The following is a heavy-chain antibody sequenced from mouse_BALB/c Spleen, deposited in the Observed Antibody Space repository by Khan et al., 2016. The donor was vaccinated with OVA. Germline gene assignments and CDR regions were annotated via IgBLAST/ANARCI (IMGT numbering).Heavy chain of an antibody. Sequence: EVQLQESSPELVKPGASVKMSCKASGYTFTSYVMHWVKQKPGQGLEWVGYIYPFNDDTKYTEKFKGKATLTSDTSSSTAYMELSSLPSEDSAVYFCAKSDRSDVYFDYWGQGTTLTVSS. CDR2: IYPFNDDT. D-gene: IGHD2-14*01. CDR1: GYTFTSYV. J-gene: IGHJ2*01. CDR3: AKSDRSDVYFDY. V-gene: IGHV1S136*01.